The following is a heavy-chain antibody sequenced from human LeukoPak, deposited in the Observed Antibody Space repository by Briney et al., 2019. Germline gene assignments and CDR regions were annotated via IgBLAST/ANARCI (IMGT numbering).Heavy chain of an antibody. D-gene: IGHD5-18*01. J-gene: IGHJ4*02. CDR2: IYGSGDT. CDR1: GASISSFY. Sequence: PSETLSLTCTVSGASISSFYWSWIRQPAGKGLEWIGRIYGSGDTDYNPSLKNRVTMSVETSKNLFSLRLTSVTAADTAVYYCARDRGGYTYSHDYWGQGTLVTVSS. V-gene: IGHV4-4*07. CDR3: ARDRGGYTYSHDY.